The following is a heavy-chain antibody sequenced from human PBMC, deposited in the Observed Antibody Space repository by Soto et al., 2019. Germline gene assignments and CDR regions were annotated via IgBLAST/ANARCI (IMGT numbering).Heavy chain of an antibody. CDR3: ARDTPRSTKGVREVWSGLYDY. V-gene: IGHV1-69*08. CDR2: IIPILGIA. D-gene: IGHD3-3*01. CDR1: GGTFSSYT. Sequence: QVQLVQSGAEVKKPGSSGKVSCKASGGTFSSYTISWVRQAPGQGLEWMGRIIPILGIANYAQKCQGRVTITADKSTSTAYMELSSLRSEDTAVYYCARDTPRSTKGVREVWSGLYDYWGQGTLVPVSS. J-gene: IGHJ4*02.